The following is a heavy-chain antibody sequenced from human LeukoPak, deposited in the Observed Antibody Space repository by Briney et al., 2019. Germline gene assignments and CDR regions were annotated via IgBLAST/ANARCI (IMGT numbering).Heavy chain of an antibody. CDR3: ASPYYYDSSGYYYRDYYFDY. Sequence: GSLRLSCAASGFTFSDYYMSWIRQAPGKGLEWVSYISSNGSTIYYADSVKGRFTISRDNAKNSLYLQMNSLRAEDTAVYYCASPYYYDSSGYYYRDYYFDYWGQGTLVTVSS. CDR2: ISSNGSTI. V-gene: IGHV3-11*01. D-gene: IGHD3-22*01. CDR1: GFTFSDYY. J-gene: IGHJ4*02.